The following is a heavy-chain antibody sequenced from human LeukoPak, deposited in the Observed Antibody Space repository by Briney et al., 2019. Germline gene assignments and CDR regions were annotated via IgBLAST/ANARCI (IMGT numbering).Heavy chain of an antibody. CDR1: GFTFSSYS. V-gene: IGHV3-21*01. D-gene: IGHD3-10*01. CDR3: ARDKWFGSYYMDV. Sequence: GGSLRLSCAASGFTFSSYSMNWVRQAPGKGLEWVSSISSSSSYIYYADSVKGRSTISRDNAKNSLYLQMNSLRAEDTAVYYCARDKWFGSYYMDVWGKGTTVTISS. CDR2: ISSSSSYI. J-gene: IGHJ6*03.